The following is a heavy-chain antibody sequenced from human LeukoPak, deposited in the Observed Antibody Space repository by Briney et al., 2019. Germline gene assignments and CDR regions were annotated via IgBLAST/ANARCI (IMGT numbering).Heavy chain of an antibody. Sequence: ASVKVSCKASGYTFTAYYIHWVRQAPGQGLEWMGRINPNSGGTNYAQKFQGRVTMTRDTSISTTYMELSRLRSDDTAVYYCARPWEITMSERSYNWFDSWGQGTLVTVSS. CDR1: GYTFTAYY. CDR2: INPNSGGT. CDR3: ARPWEITMSERSYNWFDS. V-gene: IGHV1-2*02. J-gene: IGHJ5*01. D-gene: IGHD1-26*01.